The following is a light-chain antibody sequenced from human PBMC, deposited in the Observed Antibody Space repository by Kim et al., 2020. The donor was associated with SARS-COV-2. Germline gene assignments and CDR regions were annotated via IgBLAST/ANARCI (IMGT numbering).Light chain of an antibody. CDR1: QSVSSS. CDR2: GAS. CDR3: QQYADSSLS. J-gene: IGKJ4*01. Sequence: SLSPGERAPLSCRASQSVSSSLAWYQQRPGQTPRLLIYGASTRATGIPDRFSGSGSGTDFILTISRLEPEDFAIYYCQQYADSSLSFGGGTKVDIK. V-gene: IGKV3-20*01.